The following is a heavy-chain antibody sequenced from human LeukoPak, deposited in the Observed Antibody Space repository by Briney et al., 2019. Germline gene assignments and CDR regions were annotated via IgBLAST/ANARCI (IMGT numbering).Heavy chain of an antibody. CDR2: IRSNGGST. D-gene: IGHD3-3*01. CDR3: VKDTYYDSWSFDY. CDR1: GFTFSSYG. Sequence: GGSLRLSCSASGFTFSSYGMHWVRKAPGKGLEYLSAIRSNGGSTYYADSVKGRFTISRDDSKNTLYLQMSSLRAEDTAVYYCVKDTYYDSWSFDYWGQGTLVTVSS. V-gene: IGHV3-64D*09. J-gene: IGHJ4*02.